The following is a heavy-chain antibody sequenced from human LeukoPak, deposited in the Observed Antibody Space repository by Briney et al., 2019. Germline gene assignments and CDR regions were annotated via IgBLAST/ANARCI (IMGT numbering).Heavy chain of an antibody. Sequence: SETLSLTCTVSGGSISSYYWSWIRQPPGKGLEWIGYIYYSGSTNYNPSLKSRVTISVDTSKNQFSLKLSSVTAADTAVYYCAREDAASGGFDPWGQGTLVTVSS. D-gene: IGHD3-10*01. CDR2: IYYSGST. V-gene: IGHV4-59*01. CDR3: AREDAASGGFDP. CDR1: GGSISSYY. J-gene: IGHJ5*02.